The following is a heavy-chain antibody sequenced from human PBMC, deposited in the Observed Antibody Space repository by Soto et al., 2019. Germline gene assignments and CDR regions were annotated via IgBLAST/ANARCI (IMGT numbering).Heavy chain of an antibody. D-gene: IGHD2-21*01. CDR3: ARGIGSPNWFDP. V-gene: IGHV4-39*01. CDR1: GYSISSSIYY. CDR2: TYYSGST. J-gene: IGHJ5*02. Sequence: LSLTCTVSGYSISSSIYYWGWIRQPPGKGLEWIGSTYYSGSTHYNPSLKSRVTISVDTSKNQFSLKLSSVTAAGTAVYYCARGIGSPNWFDPWGQGTLVTVSS.